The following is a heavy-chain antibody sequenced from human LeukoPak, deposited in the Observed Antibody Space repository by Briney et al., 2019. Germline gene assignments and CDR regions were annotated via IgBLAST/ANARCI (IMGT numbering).Heavy chain of an antibody. J-gene: IGHJ4*02. D-gene: IGHD1-26*01. V-gene: IGHV3-21*01. Sequence: GGSLRLSCAASGFTFSSYSMNWVRQAPGKGLEWVSSISSSSSYIYYADSVKGRFTISRDNAKNSLYLQMNSLRAEDTAVYYCARLGGVGATRYFDYWGQGTLVTVSS. CDR2: ISSSSSYI. CDR1: GFTFSSYS. CDR3: ARLGGVGATRYFDY.